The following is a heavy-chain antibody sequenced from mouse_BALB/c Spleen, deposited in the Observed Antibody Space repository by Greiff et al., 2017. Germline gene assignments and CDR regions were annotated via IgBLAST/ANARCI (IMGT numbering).Heavy chain of an antibody. J-gene: IGHJ4*01. V-gene: IGHV5-17*02. CDR3: ARLGMITFYAMDY. CDR2: ISSGSSTI. CDR1: GFTFSSFG. D-gene: IGHD2-4*01. Sequence: EVQLVESGGGLVQPGGSRKLSCAASGFTFSSFGMHWVRQAPEKGLEWVAYISSGSSTIYYADTVKGRFTISRDNPKNTLFLQMTSLRSEDTAMYYCARLGMITFYAMDYWGQGTSVTVSS.